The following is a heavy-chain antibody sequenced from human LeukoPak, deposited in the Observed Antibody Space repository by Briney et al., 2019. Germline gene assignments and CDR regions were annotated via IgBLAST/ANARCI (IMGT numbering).Heavy chain of an antibody. D-gene: IGHD2-2*01. Sequence: GGSLRLSCAASGFTFYSYAMHWVRQAPGKGLEWVAVIWYDGSNKYYADSVKGRFTISRDNSKNTLYLQMNSLRAEDTAVYYCAKDFSSTNKWFDPWGQGTLVTVSS. CDR3: AKDFSSTNKWFDP. J-gene: IGHJ5*02. CDR2: IWYDGSNK. CDR1: GFTFYSYA. V-gene: IGHV3-33*06.